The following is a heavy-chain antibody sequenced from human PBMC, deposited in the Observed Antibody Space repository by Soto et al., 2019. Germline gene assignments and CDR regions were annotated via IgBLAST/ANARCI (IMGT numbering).Heavy chain of an antibody. CDR3: ARDKSPYSSGWHNRHFDY. D-gene: IGHD6-19*01. CDR2: MSYDGSNK. V-gene: IGHV3-30-3*01. J-gene: IGHJ4*02. Sequence: QVQLVESGGGVVQPGRSLRLSCAASGFTFSSYAMHWVRQAPGKGLEWVAVMSYDGSNKYYADSVKGRFTISRDNSKNTLYLQMNSVRAEHTAVYYCARDKSPYSSGWHNRHFDYWGQGTMVTVSS. CDR1: GFTFSSYA.